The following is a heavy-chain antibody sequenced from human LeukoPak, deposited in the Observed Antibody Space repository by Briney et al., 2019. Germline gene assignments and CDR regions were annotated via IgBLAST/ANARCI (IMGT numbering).Heavy chain of an antibody. Sequence: PGGSLRLSCAASGFPFSTNDMSWVRQAPGKGLEWVSAISGSASGGTTYEDSVKGRFTISRDNSKGTLYLRMNSLRAEDTAVYYCAKVKTHWYFANWGRGTLVTVSS. V-gene: IGHV3-23*01. J-gene: IGHJ4*02. CDR2: ISGSASGGT. CDR3: AKVKTHWYFAN. D-gene: IGHD1-1*01. CDR1: GFPFSTND.